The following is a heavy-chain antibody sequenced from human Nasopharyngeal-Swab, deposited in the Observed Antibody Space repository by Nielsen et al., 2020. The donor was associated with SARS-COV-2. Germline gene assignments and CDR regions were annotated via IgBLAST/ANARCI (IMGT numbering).Heavy chain of an antibody. V-gene: IGHV4-34*01. J-gene: IGHJ4*02. CDR3: AREFGDTFDY. CDR1: GRSFSGYS. Sequence: SQTLSLTCTVYGRSFSGYSWSWIRQPPGKGLEWIGEINHSGSTNYNPSLKSRVTISVDTSKNQFSLKLSSVTAADPAVYYCAREFGDTFDYWGQGTLVTVSS. CDR2: INHSGST. D-gene: IGHD2-21*01.